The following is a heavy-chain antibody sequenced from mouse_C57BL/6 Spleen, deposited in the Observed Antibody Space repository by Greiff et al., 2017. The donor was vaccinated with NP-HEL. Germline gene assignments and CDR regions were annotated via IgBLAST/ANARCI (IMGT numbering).Heavy chain of an antibody. V-gene: IGHV1-54*01. D-gene: IGHD1-1*01. CDR1: GYAFTNYL. J-gene: IGHJ2*01. CDR2: INPGSGGT. Sequence: VQLQQSGAELVRPGTSVKVSCKASGYAFTNYLIEWVKQRPGQGLEWIGVINPGSGGTNYNEKFKGKATLTADKSSSTAYMQLSSLTSEDSAVYFCARSRYYGSTLYFDYWGQGTTLTVSS. CDR3: ARSRYYGSTLYFDY.